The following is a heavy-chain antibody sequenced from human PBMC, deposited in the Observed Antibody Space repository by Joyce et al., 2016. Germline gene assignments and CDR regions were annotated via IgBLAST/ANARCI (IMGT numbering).Heavy chain of an antibody. CDR2: INQDGSEK. Sequence: EVQLVESGGGLVQPGGSLRLSCAASGFTFSTYWVSWVRQAPGKGLEWMANINQDGSEKYYVDSLKGRFTISRDNAKNSLFLQMNSLRADDTAMYFCARVVDCSTTTCYSVDYFDYWGQGTLVTVSS. J-gene: IGHJ4*02. CDR3: ARVVDCSTTTCYSVDYFDY. D-gene: IGHD2-2*01. CDR1: GFTFSTYW. V-gene: IGHV3-7*03.